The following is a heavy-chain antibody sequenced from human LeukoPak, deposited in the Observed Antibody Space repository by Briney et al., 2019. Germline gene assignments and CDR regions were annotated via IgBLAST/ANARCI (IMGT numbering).Heavy chain of an antibody. Sequence: GGSLRLSCAASGFAFNDNYMTWIRQAPGKGLEWVSYISNSGSTTYYADSVKGRFTISRDNAKNLLYLQMNSLSAEDTALYYCAKDRRTNYGMDVWGQGTTVTVSS. CDR2: ISNSGSTT. CDR3: AKDRRTNYGMDV. D-gene: IGHD1-14*01. V-gene: IGHV3-11*01. CDR1: GFAFNDNY. J-gene: IGHJ6*02.